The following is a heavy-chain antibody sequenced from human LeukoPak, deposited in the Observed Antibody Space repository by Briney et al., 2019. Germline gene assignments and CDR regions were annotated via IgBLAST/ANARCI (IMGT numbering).Heavy chain of an antibody. J-gene: IGHJ4*02. CDR1: GGSFSGYY. CDR3: ARVNSYGYGFDY. V-gene: IGHV4-34*01. D-gene: IGHD5-18*01. CDR2: INHSGST. Sequence: PSEPLSLTCAVYGGSFSGYYWSWIRQPPGKGLEWIGEINHSGSTNYNPSLKSRVTISVDTSKNQFSLKLSSVTAADTAVYYCARVNSYGYGFDYWGQGTLVTVSS.